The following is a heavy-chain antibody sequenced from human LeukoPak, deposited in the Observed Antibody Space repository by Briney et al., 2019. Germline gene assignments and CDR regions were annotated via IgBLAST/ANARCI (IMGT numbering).Heavy chain of an antibody. CDR2: ISWNSGSI. CDR3: AELGITMIGGV. V-gene: IGHV3-9*01. D-gene: IGHD3-10*02. Sequence: GGSLRLSCAASGFTFDDYAMHWVRQAPGKGLEWVSGISWNSGSIGYADSVKGRFTISRDNAKKSLYLQMNSLRAEDTAVYYCAELGITMIGGVWGKGTTVTISS. J-gene: IGHJ6*04. CDR1: GFTFDDYA.